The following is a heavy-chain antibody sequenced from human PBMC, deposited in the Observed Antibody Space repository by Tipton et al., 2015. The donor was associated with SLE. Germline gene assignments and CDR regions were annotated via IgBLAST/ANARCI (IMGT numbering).Heavy chain of an antibody. V-gene: IGHV7-4-1*02. J-gene: IGHJ4*02. CDR1: GYTFSSHD. D-gene: IGHD2-8*02. CDR3: ARSWRPYCTGGVCYGGNVHFDY. Sequence: QLVQSGAEVKKPGASVKVPCKASGYTFSSHDINWVRQATGQGLEWLGWINTVTGSPTYAHDLTGRLVFSLDPSVSTAYLQISDLRSEDTAVYYCARSWRPYCTGGVCYGGNVHFDYWGQGTLVTVSS. CDR2: INTVTGSP.